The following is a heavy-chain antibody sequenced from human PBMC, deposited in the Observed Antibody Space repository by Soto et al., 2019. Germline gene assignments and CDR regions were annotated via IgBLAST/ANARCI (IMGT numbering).Heavy chain of an antibody. J-gene: IGHJ4*02. CDR3: ARGPVAGSDF. D-gene: IGHD6-19*01. CDR2: ISPYSGET. CDR1: GYTFTSYG. V-gene: IGHV1-18*04. Sequence: QVQLVQSGAEVKRPAASVKVSCKASGYTFTSYGIVWVRQAPGQGLEWMGWISPYSGETRYAEKFQDRGTLTTDKSTKTAYMDLRNLKSDDTAVYWCARGPVAGSDFWGQGTLVTVSS.